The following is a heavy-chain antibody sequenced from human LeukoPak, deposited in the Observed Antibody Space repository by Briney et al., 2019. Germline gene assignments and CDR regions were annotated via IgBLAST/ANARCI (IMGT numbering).Heavy chain of an antibody. CDR3: ATTGTVSYSF. D-gene: IGHD1-26*01. V-gene: IGHV5-51*01. Sequence: GASLQISCKGSGYSFTTYWIGWVRQVPGKGLEWMGIIYPDDSDTRYSPSFQGQVAISADKSISTAYLQWSSLKASDTAMYYCATTGTVSYSFWGQGTLVTVSS. CDR2: IYPDDSDT. CDR1: GYSFTTYW. J-gene: IGHJ4*02.